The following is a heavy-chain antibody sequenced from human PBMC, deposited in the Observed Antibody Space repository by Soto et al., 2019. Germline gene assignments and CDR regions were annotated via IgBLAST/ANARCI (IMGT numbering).Heavy chain of an antibody. CDR2: SRNRGNSYTT. V-gene: IGHV3-72*01. CDR3: VLWVRGLINY. CDR1: GFTFSEHY. J-gene: IGHJ4*02. D-gene: IGHD3-10*01. Sequence: GGSLRLSCATFGFTFSEHYMEWVRQAPGKGLEWVGRSRNRGNSYTTEYAASVKGRFTISRDDSKSSLYLQMNSLKTEDTAVYYCVLWVRGLINYWGQGTPVTVPS.